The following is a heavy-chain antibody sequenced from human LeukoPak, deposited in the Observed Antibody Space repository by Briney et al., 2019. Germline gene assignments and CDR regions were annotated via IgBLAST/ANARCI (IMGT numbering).Heavy chain of an antibody. CDR2: ISGSGGST. Sequence: GGSLRLSCAASGFTFSSYAMSWVRQAPGKGLEWVSAISGSGGSTYYADSVKGRFTISRDNSKNTLYLQMNSLRAEDTAVYYCAKDWVPYYYGSGSPLFDYWGQGTLVTVSS. CDR1: GFTFSSYA. CDR3: AKDWVPYYYGSGSPLFDY. D-gene: IGHD3-10*01. J-gene: IGHJ4*02. V-gene: IGHV3-23*01.